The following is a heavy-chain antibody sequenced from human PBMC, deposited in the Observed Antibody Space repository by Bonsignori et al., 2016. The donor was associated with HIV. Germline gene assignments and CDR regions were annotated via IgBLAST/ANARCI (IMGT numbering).Heavy chain of an antibody. V-gene: IGHV2-5*02. CDR2: MYWDGDK. Sequence: RQAPGKALEWLALMYWDGDKRYRSSLQSRLTITKDTFKNQVVLTMADMDTVDSGTYYCARGYCSNSGCYSLDYWGQGTLVTVSS. D-gene: IGHD2-21*02. J-gene: IGHJ4*02. CDR3: ARGYCSNSGCYSLDY.